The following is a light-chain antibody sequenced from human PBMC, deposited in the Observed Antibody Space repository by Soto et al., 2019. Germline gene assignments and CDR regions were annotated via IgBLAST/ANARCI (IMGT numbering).Light chain of an antibody. V-gene: IGKV3-20*01. J-gene: IGKJ4*01. CDR1: QSVSSSY. Sequence: EIVLTQSPGTLSLSPGERATLSCRASQSVSSSYLAWYQQKHGQAPRLLIYGASSRATGIPDRFSGSGSGTDFTLTISRLEPEDFAVYYCQKYGSSPLTFGGGTKVEIK. CDR2: GAS. CDR3: QKYGSSPLT.